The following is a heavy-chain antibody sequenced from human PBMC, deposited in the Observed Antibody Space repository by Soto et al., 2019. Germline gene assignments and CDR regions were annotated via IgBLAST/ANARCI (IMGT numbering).Heavy chain of an antibody. V-gene: IGHV4-59*01. CDR3: ARGRGVNDY. CDR1: GGSISSYY. CDR2: IYYSGST. D-gene: IGHD1-26*01. J-gene: IGHJ4*02. Sequence: SETLSLTCTVSGGSISSYYWSWIRQPPGKGLEWIGYIYYSGSTNYNPSLKSRVTISVDTSKNQFSLKVNSVTAADTAVYYCARGRGVNDYWGQGTLVTVSS.